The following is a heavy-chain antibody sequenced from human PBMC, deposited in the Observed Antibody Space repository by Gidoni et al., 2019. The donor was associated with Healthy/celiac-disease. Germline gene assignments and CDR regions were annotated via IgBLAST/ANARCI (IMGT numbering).Heavy chain of an antibody. D-gene: IGHD3-9*01. CDR3: AKDRYRRLGNYGMDV. CDR2: ISGSGGST. J-gene: IGHJ6*02. V-gene: IGHV3-23*01. Sequence: EVQLLESGGCFVQPGGSLRLSCAASVFLFSSYAMSCVRQAPGKGLEWVSAISGSGGSTYYADSVKGRFTIARDNSKNTLYLQMNSLRAEDTAVYYCAKDRYRRLGNYGMDVWGQGTTVTVSS. CDR1: VFLFSSYA.